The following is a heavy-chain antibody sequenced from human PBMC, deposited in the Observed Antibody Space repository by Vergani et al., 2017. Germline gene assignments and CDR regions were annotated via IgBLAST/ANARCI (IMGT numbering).Heavy chain of an antibody. CDR1: GGTFSSYA. D-gene: IGHD6-13*01. V-gene: IGHV1-69*01. Sequence: QVQLVQSGAEVKKPGSSVKVSCKASGGTFSSYAISWVRQATGQGLEWKGGIIPIFGTANYAQKFKGRVTITADESTSTDYMERISLRSEDTAVYYCARQPAAGTSDYYYYMYVWGKGTTVTVSS. J-gene: IGHJ6*03. CDR3: ARQPAAGTSDYYYYMYV. CDR2: IIPIFGTA.